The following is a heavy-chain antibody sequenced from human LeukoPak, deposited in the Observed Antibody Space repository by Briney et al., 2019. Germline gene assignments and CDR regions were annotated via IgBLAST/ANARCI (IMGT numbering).Heavy chain of an antibody. CDR1: GGSFSGYY. J-gene: IGHJ4*02. CDR3: AREGDVYAVSYYFDY. D-gene: IGHD3-16*01. Sequence: SETLSLTCAVSGGSFSGYYWGWIRQPPGKGLEWNGEINHSGDTNYNPSLKSRVIISVDTSKNQFSLKVRSVTAADTAVYYCAREGDVYAVSYYFDYWGQGTLVTVSS. V-gene: IGHV4-34*01. CDR2: INHSGDT.